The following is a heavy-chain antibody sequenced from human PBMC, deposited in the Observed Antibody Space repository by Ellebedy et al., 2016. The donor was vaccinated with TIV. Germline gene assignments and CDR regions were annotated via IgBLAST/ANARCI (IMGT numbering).Heavy chain of an antibody. CDR2: IYYSGST. J-gene: IGHJ4*02. V-gene: IGHV4-39*01. CDR3: ARLPPGDIFGYFDY. CDR1: GGSITSSSYY. D-gene: IGHD3-3*02. Sequence: MPSETLSLTCTVSGGSITSSSYYWGWIRQPPGKGLEWIGSIYYSGSTYYNPSLKSRVTISVDTSKNQFSLDLHSVTAADTAVYYCARLPPGDIFGYFDYWGQGILVTVSS.